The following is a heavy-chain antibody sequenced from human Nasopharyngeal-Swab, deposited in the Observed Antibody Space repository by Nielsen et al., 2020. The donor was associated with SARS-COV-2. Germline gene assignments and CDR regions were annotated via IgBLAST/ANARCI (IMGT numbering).Heavy chain of an antibody. CDR1: GFTFSSYE. V-gene: IGHV3-48*03. J-gene: IGHJ6*02. Sequence: GESLKISCAASGFTFSSYEMNWVRQAPGKGLEWVSYISSSGSTIYYVDSVKGRFTISRDNAKNSLYLQMNSLRAEDTAVYYCAREGAEAMVNYYYYYGMDVWGQGTTVTVSS. D-gene: IGHD5-18*01. CDR2: ISSSGSTI. CDR3: AREGAEAMVNYYYYYGMDV.